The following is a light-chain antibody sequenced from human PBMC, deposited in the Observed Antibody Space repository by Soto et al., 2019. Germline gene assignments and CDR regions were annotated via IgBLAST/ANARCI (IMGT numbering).Light chain of an antibody. V-gene: IGLV1-36*01. CDR2: YDD. CDR3: ATWDDSLNKEV. Sequence: QSVLTQPPSVSGAPRQRVTISCSGSSSNIGNKPVNWYQQLPGKAPRLLIYYDDLLPSGVSDRFSGSKSGTSASLAISGLQSEDVADYYCATWDDSLNKEVFGGGTKLTVL. CDR1: SSNIGNKP. J-gene: IGLJ2*01.